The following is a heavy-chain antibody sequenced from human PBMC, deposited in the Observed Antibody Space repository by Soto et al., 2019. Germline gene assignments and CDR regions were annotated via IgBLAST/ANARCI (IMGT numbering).Heavy chain of an antibody. J-gene: IGHJ4*02. V-gene: IGHV4-39*02. CDR3: ASRQNGEYRNSDFFDS. D-gene: IGHD3-10*01. Sequence: QPQLQESGPGLVKPSETLSLTCTVSGASISSDNYYWGWIRQSPGKGLEWIGTFYYSWNIYYNPSLRSRVTLSVDTSKNRFSLQLTSVTAADTARYYCASRQNGEYRNSDFFDSWGQGTLVTVCS. CDR1: GASISSDNYY. CDR2: FYYSWNI.